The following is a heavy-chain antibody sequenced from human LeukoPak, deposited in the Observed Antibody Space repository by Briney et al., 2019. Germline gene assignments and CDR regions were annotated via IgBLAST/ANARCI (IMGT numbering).Heavy chain of an antibody. Sequence: ASVNVSCKVSGYTLTELSMHWVRQAPGKGLEWMGGFDPEDGETIYAQKFQGRVTMTEDTSTDTAYMELSSLRSEDTAVYYCATVGLKMATTPFDYWGQGTLVTVSS. J-gene: IGHJ4*02. D-gene: IGHD5-24*01. CDR1: GYTLTELS. CDR2: FDPEDGET. CDR3: ATVGLKMATTPFDY. V-gene: IGHV1-24*01.